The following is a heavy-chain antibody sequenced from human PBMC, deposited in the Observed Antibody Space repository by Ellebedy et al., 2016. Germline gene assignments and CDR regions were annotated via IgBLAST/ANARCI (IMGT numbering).Heavy chain of an antibody. V-gene: IGHV3-74*01. CDR3: VRGGLPAAGDY. J-gene: IGHJ4*02. D-gene: IGHD6-13*01. CDR1: GFTFSSYW. Sequence: GESLKISCAASGFTFSSYWMQWVRQAPGKGLVWVSRINTDGSSISYADSVKGRFTISRDNAKNTQYLKMNSLRADDTAIYYCVRGGLPAAGDYWGQGTLVTVSS. CDR2: INTDGSSI.